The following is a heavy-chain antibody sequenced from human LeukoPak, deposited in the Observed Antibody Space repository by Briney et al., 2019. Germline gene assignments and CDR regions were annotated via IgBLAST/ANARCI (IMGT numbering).Heavy chain of an antibody. J-gene: IGHJ4*02. CDR1: GFTFSSYS. Sequence: PGGSLRLSCAASGFTFSSYSMNWVRQAPGKGLEWVSSISSSSSYISYADSVKGRFTTSRDNAKNSLYLQMNSLRAEDTAVYYCARDVRTTGTTTTYYFDYWGQGTLVTVSS. D-gene: IGHD1-1*01. CDR2: ISSSSSYI. CDR3: ARDVRTTGTTTTYYFDY. V-gene: IGHV3-21*01.